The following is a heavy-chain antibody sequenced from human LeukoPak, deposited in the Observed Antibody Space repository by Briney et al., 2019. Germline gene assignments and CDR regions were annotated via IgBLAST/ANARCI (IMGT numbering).Heavy chain of an antibody. D-gene: IGHD2-8*01. V-gene: IGHV1-18*01. CDR2: ISAYNGNT. J-gene: IGHJ6*03. CDR3: ARDPTRQILYGFYYYYMDV. CDR1: GYTFTSYG. Sequence: ASVKVSCKASGYTFTSYGISWVRQAPGQGLEWMGWISAYNGNTNYAQKLQGRVTMTTDTSTSTAYMELRSLRSDDTAVYYCARDPTRQILYGFYYYYMDVWGKGTTVTVSS.